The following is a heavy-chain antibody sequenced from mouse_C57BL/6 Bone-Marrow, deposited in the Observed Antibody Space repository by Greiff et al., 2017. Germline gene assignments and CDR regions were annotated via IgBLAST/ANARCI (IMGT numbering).Heavy chain of an antibody. J-gene: IGHJ2*01. CDR3: ALIYYGYDGDY. V-gene: IGHV5-17*01. D-gene: IGHD2-2*01. CDR2: ISSGSSTI. CDR1: GFTFSDYG. Sequence: EVKLVESGGGLVKPGGSLKLSCAASGFTFSDYGMHWVRQAPEKGLEWVAYISSGSSTIYYADTVKGRFTISRDTAKNTLFLQMTSLRSEDTAMYYCALIYYGYDGDYWGQGTTLTVSS.